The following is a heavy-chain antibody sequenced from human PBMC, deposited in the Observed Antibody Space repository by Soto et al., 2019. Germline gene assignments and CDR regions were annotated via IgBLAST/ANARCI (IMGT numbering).Heavy chain of an antibody. Sequence: ASVKVSCKASGYTFTSYGISWVRQAPGQGLEWMGWIGVYNGNTNYAQKFQERVTITTDMSTSTAYMELSSLRSEDTAVYYCAAVPYDYIWGSYHDGPVDAFDIWGQGTMVTVSS. CDR2: IGVYNGNT. V-gene: IGHV1-18*01. J-gene: IGHJ3*02. CDR3: AAVPYDYIWGSYHDGPVDAFDI. CDR1: GYTFTSYG. D-gene: IGHD3-16*02.